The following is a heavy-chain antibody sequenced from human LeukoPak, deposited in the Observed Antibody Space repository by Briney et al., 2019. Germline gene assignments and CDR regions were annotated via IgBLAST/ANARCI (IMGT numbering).Heavy chain of an antibody. CDR1: GYTFTDYA. J-gene: IGHJ4*02. CDR3: ARDVGGKAVAGTIDY. Sequence: ASVKISCKASGYTFTDYAFSWVRQVPGQGLEWMGWIRAYNGDRNYPQKFQARVTMTTDTSTSTAYLDLWDLRSDDTGIYYCARDVGGKAVAGTIDYWGQGTLVTGSS. D-gene: IGHD6-19*01. CDR2: IRAYNGDR. V-gene: IGHV1-18*01.